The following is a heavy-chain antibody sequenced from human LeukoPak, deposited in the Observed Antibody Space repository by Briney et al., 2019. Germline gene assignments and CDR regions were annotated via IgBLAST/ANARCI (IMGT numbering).Heavy chain of an antibody. CDR2: ISSSGSTI. V-gene: IGHV3-48*03. Sequence: PGGSLRLSCAASGFTFSSYEMNWVRQAPGKGLEWVSYISSSGSTIYYADSVKGRFTISRDNAKNSLYLQMNSLRAEDTAVYYCARSYSSSWYRVHFDYWGQGTLVTVSS. J-gene: IGHJ4*02. CDR3: ARSYSSSWYRVHFDY. CDR1: GFTFSSYE. D-gene: IGHD6-13*01.